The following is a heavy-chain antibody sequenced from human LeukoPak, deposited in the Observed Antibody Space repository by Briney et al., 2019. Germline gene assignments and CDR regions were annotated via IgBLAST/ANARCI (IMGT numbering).Heavy chain of an antibody. CDR1: GYTFTNYG. V-gene: IGHV1-18*01. CDR3: ARAKAGSYYGEFDY. D-gene: IGHD1-26*01. CDR2: ISAYNGNT. J-gene: IGHJ4*02. Sequence: ASVKVSCKASGYTFTNYGISWVRQAPGQGLEWMGWISAYNGNTNYAEKLQGRVTMTTDTSTSTAYMELRSLRSDDTAVYYCARAKAGSYYGEFDYWGQGTLVTVSS.